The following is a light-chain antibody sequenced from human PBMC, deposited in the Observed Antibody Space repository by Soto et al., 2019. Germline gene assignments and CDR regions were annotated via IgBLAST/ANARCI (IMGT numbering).Light chain of an antibody. CDR2: GTS. V-gene: IGKV3-20*01. J-gene: IGKJ2*01. CDR1: QSVNNNY. Sequence: EIVLTQSPGTLSLSPGERVTLSCRASQSVNNNYLAWYQRNPGQAPRLLIYGTSNRATGIADRFSGSGSGTDFTLTIARVEPEDFAVYYCHQFGSSPGTFGQGTKLEIK. CDR3: HQFGSSPGT.